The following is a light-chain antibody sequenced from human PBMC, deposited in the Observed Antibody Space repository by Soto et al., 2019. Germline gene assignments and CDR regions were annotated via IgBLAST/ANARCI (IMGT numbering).Light chain of an antibody. Sequence: EIVLTQSPGTLSLSPGERATLSCRASQSVSSSYLAWYQQKPGQAPRLLIYDASSRATCIPDRFSGSRSGTDFTLSISRLEPEDFAVFYCQQYGSSTNTFGQGTKLEIK. CDR3: QQYGSSTNT. V-gene: IGKV3-20*01. CDR2: DAS. J-gene: IGKJ2*01. CDR1: QSVSSSY.